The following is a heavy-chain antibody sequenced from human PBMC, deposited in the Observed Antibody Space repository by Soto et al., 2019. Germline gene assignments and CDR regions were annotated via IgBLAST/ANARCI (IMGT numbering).Heavy chain of an antibody. CDR2: IYYSGST. CDR1: GGSISSGGYY. CDR3: AREGRRYCSSTSCYRFYYYMDV. V-gene: IGHV4-31*03. D-gene: IGHD2-2*01. Sequence: SETLSLTCTVSGGSISSGGYYWSWLRQHPGKGLEWIGYIYYSGSTYYNPSLKSRVTISVDTSKNQFSLKLSSVTAADTAVYYCAREGRRYCSSTSCYRFYYYMDVWGKGTTVTVSS. J-gene: IGHJ6*03.